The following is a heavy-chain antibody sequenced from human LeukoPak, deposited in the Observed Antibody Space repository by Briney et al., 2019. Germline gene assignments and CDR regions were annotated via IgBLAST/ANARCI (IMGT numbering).Heavy chain of an antibody. CDR2: IYPGDSDT. V-gene: IGHV5-51*01. CDR1: GYSFTSYW. J-gene: IGHJ6*02. D-gene: IGHD3-9*01. Sequence: GESLKISCKGSGYSFTSYWIGWVRQMPGKGLEWMGIIYPGDSDTRYSPSFQGQVTISADKSSSTAYLQWSSLKASDTAMYYCARLITYYDILTGYSPDYYYGMDVWGQGTTVTVSS. CDR3: ARLITYYDILTGYSPDYYYGMDV.